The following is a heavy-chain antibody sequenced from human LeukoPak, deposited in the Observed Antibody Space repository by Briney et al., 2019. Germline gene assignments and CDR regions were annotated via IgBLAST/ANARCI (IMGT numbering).Heavy chain of an antibody. CDR3: ARDSHNSSVDY. V-gene: IGHV3-30-3*01. Sequence: GGSLRLSCAASGFTFSSYAMHWVRQAPGKGLEWVAVISYDGSNKYYADSVKGRFTISRDNSKNTLYPQMNSLRAEDTAVYYCARDSHNSSVDYWGQGTLVTVSS. CDR1: GFTFSSYA. D-gene: IGHD6-19*01. J-gene: IGHJ4*02. CDR2: ISYDGSNK.